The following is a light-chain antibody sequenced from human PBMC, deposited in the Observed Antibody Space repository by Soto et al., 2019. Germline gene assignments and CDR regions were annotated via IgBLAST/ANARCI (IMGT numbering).Light chain of an antibody. Sequence: EFVLTQSPGTLSLSPGESATVSCRASQSISSGYLAWYQQKPGQAPRLLIYGATSRATGIPGRFSGSGSGTDFTLTVSGLEPEDFAVYYCQQYRSPPPTFGGGTKVDIK. J-gene: IGKJ4*01. V-gene: IGKV3-20*01. CDR3: QQYRSPPPT. CDR2: GAT. CDR1: QSISSGY.